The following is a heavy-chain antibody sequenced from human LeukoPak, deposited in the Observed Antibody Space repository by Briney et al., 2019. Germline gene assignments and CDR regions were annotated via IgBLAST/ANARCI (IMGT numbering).Heavy chain of an antibody. D-gene: IGHD4-17*01. CDR1: GFTFSTYS. CDR2: ISRSSSYI. V-gene: IGHV3-21*04. Sequence: GGSLRLSCAASGFTFSTYSRNWVRQAPGKGLEWVSSISRSSSYIYYADSVKGRFTISRDNSKNTLYLQMNSLRAEDTAVYYCAKQSSYGLNYYYMDVWGKGTTVTVSS. J-gene: IGHJ6*03. CDR3: AKQSSYGLNYYYMDV.